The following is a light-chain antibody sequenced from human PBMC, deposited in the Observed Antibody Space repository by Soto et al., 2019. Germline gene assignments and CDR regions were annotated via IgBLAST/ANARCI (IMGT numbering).Light chain of an antibody. Sequence: EIVLTQSPGTLSLSPGERATLSCRASQSVSSSYLAWYQQKPGQAPRLLIYGASSRATGIPDRFSGSGSGTDCTLTISRLEPEDFAVYYCPQYGSSPSFGQGTRLEIK. CDR3: PQYGSSPS. CDR1: QSVSSSY. V-gene: IGKV3-20*01. CDR2: GAS. J-gene: IGKJ5*01.